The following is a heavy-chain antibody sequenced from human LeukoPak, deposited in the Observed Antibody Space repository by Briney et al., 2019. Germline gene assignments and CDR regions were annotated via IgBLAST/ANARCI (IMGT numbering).Heavy chain of an antibody. V-gene: IGHV4-59*08. Sequence: SETLSLTCTVSGDSISGYYWSWIRQPPGKGLEWIGYIYYSGNTNYNPSLKSRVTISVDTSKNQFSLKLSFVTAADTAVYFCARAAATTRNGFGYWSQGTLVTVSS. CDR3: ARAAATTRNGFGY. J-gene: IGHJ4*02. CDR2: IYYSGNT. CDR1: GDSISGYY. D-gene: IGHD1-26*01.